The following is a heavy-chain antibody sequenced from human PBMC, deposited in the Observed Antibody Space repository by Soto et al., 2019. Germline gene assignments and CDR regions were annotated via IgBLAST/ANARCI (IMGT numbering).Heavy chain of an antibody. J-gene: IGHJ4*02. V-gene: IGHV4-34*01. CDR3: CLRPNTGGYFDY. Sequence: QVQLQQWGAGLLKPSETLSLTCAVYGGSFSGYYWSWIRQPPGKGLEWIGEINHSGSTNYNPSLKCRLSIPVDTSPNQFSLKLSSVTAADTAVYYCCLRPNTGGYFDYWGQGTLVTVSS. CDR1: GGSFSGYY. CDR2: INHSGST. D-gene: IGHD3-16*01.